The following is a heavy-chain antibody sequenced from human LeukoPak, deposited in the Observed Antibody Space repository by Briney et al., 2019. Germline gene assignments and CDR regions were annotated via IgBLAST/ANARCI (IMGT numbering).Heavy chain of an antibody. Sequence: ASVTVSCKASGYTFTCYYMHWVRHAPGQGLEWMGWINPNSGGTNYAQKFQGRVTMTRDTSISTAYMELSRLRSDDTAVYYCARAPYDEEWSGYFDYWGQGTLVTVSS. CDR1: GYTFTCYY. CDR3: ARAPYDEEWSGYFDY. D-gene: IGHD3-3*01. J-gene: IGHJ4*02. CDR2: INPNSGGT. V-gene: IGHV1-2*02.